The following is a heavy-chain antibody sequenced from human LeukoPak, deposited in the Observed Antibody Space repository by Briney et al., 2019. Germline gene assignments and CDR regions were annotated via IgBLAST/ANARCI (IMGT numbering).Heavy chain of an antibody. CDR3: VKGAYDYIEIAYFDY. J-gene: IGHJ4*02. Sequence: GGSLRLSCAASGFTFSNYAMTWVRLTPGKGLEWVSSIRGSGGGTSYADSVKGRFTMSRDKSKNTLYLQMNSLRADDTAVYYCVKGAYDYIEIAYFDYWGQGSLVTVSS. D-gene: IGHD5-12*01. CDR2: IRGSGGGT. CDR1: GFTFSNYA. V-gene: IGHV3-23*01.